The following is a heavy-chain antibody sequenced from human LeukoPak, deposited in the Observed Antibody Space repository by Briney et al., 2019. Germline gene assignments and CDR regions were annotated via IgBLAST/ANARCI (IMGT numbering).Heavy chain of an antibody. Sequence: SETLSLTCTVSGYSISSGYYWGWIRQPPGKGLEWIGSIYHSGSTYYNPSLKSRVTISVDTSKNQFSLKRSSVTAADTAVYYCARDGVYSYDSYDIWGQGTMVTVSS. J-gene: IGHJ3*02. D-gene: IGHD3-22*01. CDR3: ARDGVYSYDSYDI. CDR2: IYHSGST. V-gene: IGHV4-38-2*02. CDR1: GYSISSGYY.